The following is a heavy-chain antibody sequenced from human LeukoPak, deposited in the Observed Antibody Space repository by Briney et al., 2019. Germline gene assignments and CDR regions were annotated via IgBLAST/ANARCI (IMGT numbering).Heavy chain of an antibody. CDR3: ARRSDHAFDI. J-gene: IGHJ3*02. CDR2: IYYSGST. V-gene: IGHV4-59*01. D-gene: IGHD1-26*01. CDR1: GGSISSYY. Sequence: TSETLSLTCTVSGGSISSYYWSWLRQPPGKGLEWIGYIYYSGSTNYNPSLKSRVTISVDTSKNQFSLKLSSVTAADTAVYYCARRSDHAFDIWGQGTMVTVSS.